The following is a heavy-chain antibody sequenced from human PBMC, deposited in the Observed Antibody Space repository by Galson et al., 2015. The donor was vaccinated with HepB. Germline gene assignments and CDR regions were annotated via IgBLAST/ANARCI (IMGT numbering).Heavy chain of an antibody. Sequence: LSLTCTVSGDPISSGVYYWSWLRQSPGKGLEWIGFIHDTGTTHYSPSLKTRVTISVDTSTNQFSLRVTSVTAADTAVYYCARVTSDSGMPFDCWGRGTLVTVSS. D-gene: IGHD2-2*01. CDR2: IHDTGTT. J-gene: IGHJ4*02. CDR1: GDPISSGVYY. CDR3: ARVTSDSGMPFDC. V-gene: IGHV4-30-4*01.